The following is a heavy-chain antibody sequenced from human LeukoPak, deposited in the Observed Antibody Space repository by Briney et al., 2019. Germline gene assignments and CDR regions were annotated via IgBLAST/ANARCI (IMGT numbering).Heavy chain of an antibody. CDR2: VDPEDGET. D-gene: IGHD3-10*01. V-gene: IGHV1-69-2*01. CDR1: GYTFTDYY. J-gene: IGHJ4*02. Sequence: ASVKVSCKVSGYTFTDYYMHWVQQAPGKGLEWMGLVDPEDGETIYAEKFQGRVTITADTSTDTAYMELSSLRSEDTAVYYRATFDSTVPDGSGTPFDYWGQGTLVTVSS. CDR3: ATFDSTVPDGSGTPFDY.